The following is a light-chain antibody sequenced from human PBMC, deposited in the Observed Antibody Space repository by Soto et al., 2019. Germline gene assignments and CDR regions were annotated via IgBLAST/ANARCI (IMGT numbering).Light chain of an antibody. CDR3: QQRSDWPLT. CDR1: QSVNNY. V-gene: IGKV3-11*01. Sequence: DIVLTQSPATLSLSPGGGASLSCRASQSVNNYLAWYQQRPGQPPRLLIFDASNRATGIPARFSGSGSGTDFTLTISSLEPEDFAVYYCQQRSDWPLTSGGGTKVDIK. J-gene: IGKJ4*01. CDR2: DAS.